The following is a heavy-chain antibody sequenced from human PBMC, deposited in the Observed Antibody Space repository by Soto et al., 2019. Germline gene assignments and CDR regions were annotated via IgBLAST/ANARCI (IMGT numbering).Heavy chain of an antibody. CDR2: ISGSGGST. Sequence: GGSLRLSCAASGFTFSSYAMSWVRQAPGKGLEWVSAISGSGGSTYYADSVKGRFTISRDNSKNTLYLQMNSLRAEGTAVYYCAKGRAIVSWFDPWGQGTLVTVSS. CDR1: GFTFSSYA. V-gene: IGHV3-23*01. J-gene: IGHJ5*02. CDR3: AKGRAIVSWFDP. D-gene: IGHD3-16*02.